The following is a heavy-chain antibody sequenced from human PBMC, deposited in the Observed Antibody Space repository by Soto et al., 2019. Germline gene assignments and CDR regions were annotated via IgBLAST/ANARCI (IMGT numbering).Heavy chain of an antibody. D-gene: IGHD2-8*01. CDR2: IYYSGST. CDR1: GGSISSSSYY. Sequence: SETLSLTCTVSGGSISSSSYYWGWIRQPPGKGLEWIGSIYYSGSTYYNPSLKSRVTISVDTSKNQFSLKLSSVTAADTAVYYCARTPGLMVYTTTYQYYGMDVWGQGTTVTVSS. J-gene: IGHJ6*02. CDR3: ARTPGLMVYTTTYQYYGMDV. V-gene: IGHV4-39*01.